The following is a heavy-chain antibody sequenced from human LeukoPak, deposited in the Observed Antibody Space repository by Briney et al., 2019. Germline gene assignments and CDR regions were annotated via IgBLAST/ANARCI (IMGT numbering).Heavy chain of an antibody. J-gene: IGHJ5*02. Sequence: SETLSLTCTVSGGSISSYYWSWIRQPPGKGLEWIGHIYYSGSTNYNPSLKSRVTISVDTSKNQFSLKLSSVTAADTAVYYCARRVGYDSSGYNWFDPWGQGTLVTVSS. V-gene: IGHV4-59*08. D-gene: IGHD3-22*01. CDR2: IYYSGST. CDR1: GGSISSYY. CDR3: ARRVGYDSSGYNWFDP.